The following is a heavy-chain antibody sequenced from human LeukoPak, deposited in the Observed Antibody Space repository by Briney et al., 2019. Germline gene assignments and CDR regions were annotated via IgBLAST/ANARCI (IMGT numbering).Heavy chain of an antibody. CDR1: GFTFSNYW. J-gene: IGHJ5*02. Sequence: PGGSLRLSCSASGFTFSNYWMSWIRQPAGKGLEWIGRIYTSGSTNYNPSLKSRVTMSVDTSKNQFSLKLSSVTAADTAVYYCASQNYYGPDNWFDPWGQGTLVTVSS. D-gene: IGHD3-10*01. CDR3: ASQNYYGPDNWFDP. CDR2: IYTSGST. V-gene: IGHV4-4*07.